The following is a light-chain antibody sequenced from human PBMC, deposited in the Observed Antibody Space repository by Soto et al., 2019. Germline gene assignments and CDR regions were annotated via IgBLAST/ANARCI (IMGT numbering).Light chain of an antibody. CDR2: GAS. CDR3: QQYFEWPPMT. V-gene: IGKV3-15*01. Sequence: EVVITQSPATLSVSPGERATLSCRASETVATNLAWYQQKPGQAPRLLISGASTRAAGISDRFRGSVSGTEFTLTISSLRSEDSAIYYCQQYFEWPPMTFGQGTKVDI. CDR1: ETVATN. J-gene: IGKJ1*01.